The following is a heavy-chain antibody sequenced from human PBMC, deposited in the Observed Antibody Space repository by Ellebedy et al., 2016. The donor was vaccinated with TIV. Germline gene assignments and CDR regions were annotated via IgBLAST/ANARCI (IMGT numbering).Heavy chain of an antibody. J-gene: IGHJ4*02. V-gene: IGHV3-74*01. CDR2: IDSAGRSA. Sequence: PGGSLRLSCAASGFTFGDYWMHWVRQAPGKGLVWVSRIDSAGRSASYADSVAGRFSISRDNAKNTLYLQMNSLTTEDAAMYYCGVYCRTSTCTLEWGQGTQVTVSS. CDR3: GVYCRTSTCTLE. D-gene: IGHD2-2*01. CDR1: GFTFGDYW.